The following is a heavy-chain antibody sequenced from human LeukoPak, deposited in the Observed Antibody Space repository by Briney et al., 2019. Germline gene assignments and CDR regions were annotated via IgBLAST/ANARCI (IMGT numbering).Heavy chain of an antibody. D-gene: IGHD2-15*01. Sequence: SGTLSLTCAVSGGSISSSNWWSWVRQPPGKGLEWIGEIYHSGSTNYNPSLKSRVTISVDKSKNQFSLKLSSVTAADTAVYYCAESPPPPRYCSGGSCKVGWFDPWGQGTLVTVSS. J-gene: IGHJ5*02. V-gene: IGHV4-4*02. CDR1: GGSISSSNW. CDR3: AESPPPPRYCSGGSCKVGWFDP. CDR2: IYHSGST.